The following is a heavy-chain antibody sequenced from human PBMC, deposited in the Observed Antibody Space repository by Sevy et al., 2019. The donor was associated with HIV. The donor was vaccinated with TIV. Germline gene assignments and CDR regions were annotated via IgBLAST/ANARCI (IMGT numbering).Heavy chain of an antibody. CDR3: AKDPDSSGYYRDY. D-gene: IGHD3-22*01. J-gene: IGHJ4*02. V-gene: IGHV3-23*01. Sequence: GGSLRLSCTASGFTFSSSAVSWVRQAPGKGLEWVSATSGSGGTTYYADSVKGRFTISRDNSKNTLYLQMNSLRADDTAVYYCAKDPDSSGYYRDYWGQGTLVTVSS. CDR2: TSGSGGTT. CDR1: GFTFSSSA.